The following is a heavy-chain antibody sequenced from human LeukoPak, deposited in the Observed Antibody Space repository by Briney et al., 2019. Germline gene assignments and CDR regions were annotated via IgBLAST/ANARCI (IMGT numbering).Heavy chain of an antibody. J-gene: IGHJ4*02. CDR2: ISGSGGST. Sequence: PGGSLRLSCAASGFTFSSYAMSWVRQAPEKGLEWVSAISGSGGSTYYADSVKGRFTISRDNSKNTLYLQMNSLRAEDTAVYYCAKGELWFGELLSSHLDYWGQGTLVTVSS. CDR1: GFTFSSYA. V-gene: IGHV3-23*01. CDR3: AKGELWFGELLSSHLDY. D-gene: IGHD3-10*01.